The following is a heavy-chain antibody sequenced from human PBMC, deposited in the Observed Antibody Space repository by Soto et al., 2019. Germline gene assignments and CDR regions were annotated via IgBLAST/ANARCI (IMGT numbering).Heavy chain of an antibody. Sequence: SETLSLTCTVSGGSISSYYWSWIRQPPGKGLEWIGYIYYSGSTNYNPSLKSRVTISVDTSKNQFSLKLSSVTAADTAVYYCARANPGQSGNQYYYYYYMDVWGKGTTVTVSS. CDR3: ARANPGQSGNQYYYYYYMDV. J-gene: IGHJ6*03. CDR1: GGSISSYY. V-gene: IGHV4-59*01. CDR2: IYYSGST.